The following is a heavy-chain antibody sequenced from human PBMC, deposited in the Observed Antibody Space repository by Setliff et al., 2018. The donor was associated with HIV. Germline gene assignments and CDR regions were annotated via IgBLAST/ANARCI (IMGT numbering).Heavy chain of an antibody. V-gene: IGHV1-69-2*01. CDR1: GYTFTGYY. J-gene: IGHJ4*02. Sequence: ASVKVSCKASGYTFTGYYMHWVQQAPGKGLKWMGRIDPEDGETKYAEKFQGRVTITADTSTDTAYMELSSLTSEDTAVYYCATDLFSGTYYNYFDYWGQGTLVTVSS. D-gene: IGHD3-10*01. CDR2: IDPEDGET. CDR3: ATDLFSGTYYNYFDY.